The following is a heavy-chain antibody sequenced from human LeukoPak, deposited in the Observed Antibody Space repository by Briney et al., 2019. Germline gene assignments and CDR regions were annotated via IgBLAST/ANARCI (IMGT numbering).Heavy chain of an antibody. CDR1: GFTFSSYD. D-gene: IGHD6-19*01. V-gene: IGHV3-23*01. J-gene: IGHJ5*02. CDR2: IRPSGDNT. Sequence: GGALRLSCAASGFTFSSYDMTWVRQAPGRGLEWVSSIRPSGDNTYYGDSVKGRFTISRDNSKNTVYLQMNNMRVDDTAVYYCARVAGRHWFDPWGQGTLVTVSS. CDR3: ARVAGRHWFDP.